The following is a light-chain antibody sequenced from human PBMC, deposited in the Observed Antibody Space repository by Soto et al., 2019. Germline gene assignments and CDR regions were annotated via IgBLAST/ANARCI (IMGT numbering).Light chain of an antibody. Sequence: EIVLTQSPDTLSLSPGERATLSCTASQSLSSSNLAWYQQRPGQAPRLLIFATSRRATDIPDRFSGSGSGTDFTLAIRRLEPEDFAVYYCHQFGYSPRTFGQGTKVDIK. CDR3: HQFGYSPRT. J-gene: IGKJ1*01. CDR2: ATS. CDR1: QSLSSSN. V-gene: IGKV3-20*01.